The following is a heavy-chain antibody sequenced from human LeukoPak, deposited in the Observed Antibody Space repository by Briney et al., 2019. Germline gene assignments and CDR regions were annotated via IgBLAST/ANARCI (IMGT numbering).Heavy chain of an antibody. CDR1: GGSFSGYY. D-gene: IGHD2-2*01. CDR2: INHSGST. CDR3: ARAPLVPAAVAYAY. V-gene: IGHV4-34*01. J-gene: IGHJ4*02. Sequence: PSETLSLTCAVYGGSFSGYYWSWIRQPPGKGLEWIGEINHSGSTNYNPSLKSRVTISVDTSKNQFSLKLSSVTAADTAVYYCARAPLVPAAVAYAYWGQGTLVTASS.